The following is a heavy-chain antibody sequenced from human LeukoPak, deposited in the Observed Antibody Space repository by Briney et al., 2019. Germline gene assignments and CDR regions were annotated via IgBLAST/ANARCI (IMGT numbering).Heavy chain of an antibody. Sequence: SVKVSCKASGGTFISYAISWVRQAPGQGLEWMGRTIPILGIANYAQKFQGRVTITADKSTSTAYMELSSLRSEDTAVYYCARDRVEGIAVAGTGWFDPWGQGTLVTVSS. D-gene: IGHD6-19*01. CDR1: GGTFISYA. J-gene: IGHJ5*02. CDR3: ARDRVEGIAVAGTGWFDP. V-gene: IGHV1-69*04. CDR2: TIPILGIA.